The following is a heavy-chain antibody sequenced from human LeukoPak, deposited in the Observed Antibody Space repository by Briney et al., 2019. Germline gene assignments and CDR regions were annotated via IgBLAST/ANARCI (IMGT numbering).Heavy chain of an antibody. J-gene: IGHJ6*03. CDR1: GFTFSNAW. D-gene: IGHD5-18*01. CDR2: IKSKTDGGTT. V-gene: IGHV3-15*01. Sequence: GGSLRLSCAVSGFTFSNAWMSWVRQAPGKGLEWVGRIKSKTDGGTTDYAAPVKGRFTISRDDSKNTLYLQMNSLKTEDTAVYYCTTGGSIQLWSTYYMDVWGKGTTGTVSS. CDR3: TTGGSIQLWSTYYMDV.